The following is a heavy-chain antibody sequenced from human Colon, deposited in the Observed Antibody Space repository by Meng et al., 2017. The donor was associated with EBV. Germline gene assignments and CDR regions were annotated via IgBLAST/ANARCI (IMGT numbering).Heavy chain of an antibody. CDR2: IFYSGNT. V-gene: IGHV4-39*07. Sequence: RQLPASGPGRLKPSETLPLTCSVSGDSITTNGYYWGWIRQSPGKGLEWIGSIFYSGNTYFNPSLKTRVTISVDTSKNQFSLKLSSVTAADTAIYYCARERGGVTRDFDSWGQGALVTVSS. CDR1: GDSITTNGYY. J-gene: IGHJ4*02. D-gene: IGHD3-16*01. CDR3: ARERGGVTRDFDS.